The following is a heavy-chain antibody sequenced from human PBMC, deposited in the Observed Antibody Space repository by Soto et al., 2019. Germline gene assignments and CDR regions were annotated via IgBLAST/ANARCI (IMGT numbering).Heavy chain of an antibody. D-gene: IGHD6-13*01. CDR3: ARQDSSSWYTDYYYYGMDV. V-gene: IGHV4-39*01. CDR1: GGSISSSSYY. Sequence: TSETLSLTCTVSGGSISSSSYYWGWIRQPPGKGLEWIGSIYYSGSTYYNPSLKSRVTISVDTSKNQFSLKLSSVTAADTAVYYCARQDSSSWYTDYYYYGMDVWGQGTTVTVSS. J-gene: IGHJ6*02. CDR2: IYYSGST.